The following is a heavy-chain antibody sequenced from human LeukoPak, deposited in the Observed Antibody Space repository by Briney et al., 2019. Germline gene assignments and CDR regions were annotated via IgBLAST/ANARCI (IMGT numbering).Heavy chain of an antibody. Sequence: GASVKVSCKASGGTFSSYAISWVRQAPGQGLEWMGRIIPILGIANYAQKFQGRVTITADKSTSTAYMELSSLRSEDTAVYYCARPYCSSTSCYNLWEYFQHWGQGTLVTVSS. V-gene: IGHV1-69*04. CDR1: GGTFSSYA. CDR2: IIPILGIA. CDR3: ARPYCSSTSCYNLWEYFQH. D-gene: IGHD2-2*02. J-gene: IGHJ1*01.